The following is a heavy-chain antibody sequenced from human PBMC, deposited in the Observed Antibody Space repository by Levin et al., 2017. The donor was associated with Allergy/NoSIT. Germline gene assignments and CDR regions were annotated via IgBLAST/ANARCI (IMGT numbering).Heavy chain of an antibody. CDR1: GFTFSSYA. V-gene: IGHV3-23*01. D-gene: IGHD3-22*01. CDR3: AKSPDSSGYYSSLFDY. J-gene: IGHJ4*02. Sequence: GGSLRLSCAASGFTFSSYAMSWVRQAPGKGLEWVSAISGSGGSTYYADSVKGRFTISRDNSKNTLYLQMNSLRAEDTAVYYCAKSPDSSGYYSSLFDYWGQGTLVTVSS. CDR2: ISGSGGST.